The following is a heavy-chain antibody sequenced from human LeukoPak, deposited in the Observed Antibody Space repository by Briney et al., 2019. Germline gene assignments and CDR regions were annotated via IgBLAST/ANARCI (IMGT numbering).Heavy chain of an antibody. V-gene: IGHV3-33*06. Sequence: GGSLRLSCVASGFTFSSYGMHWVRQAPGKGLDWVAVIWYDGSNEYYADSVKGRFTISRDNSKNTLYLQMNSLRAEDTAVYYCAKDSRESSGHFPYYYYYHYGLDVWGQGTTVTVSS. CDR1: GFTFSSYG. D-gene: IGHD3-22*01. CDR3: AKDSRESSGHFPYYYYYHYGLDV. CDR2: IWYDGSNE. J-gene: IGHJ6*02.